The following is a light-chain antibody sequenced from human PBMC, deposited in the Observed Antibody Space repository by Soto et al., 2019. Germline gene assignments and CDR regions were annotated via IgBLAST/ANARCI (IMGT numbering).Light chain of an antibody. Sequence: QSVLTQPPSASGTPGQRVTISCSTSSSNIGGNTVNWYQQVPGTAPKLLIYSYDQRPSGVPDRFSGSKSGTSASLAISGLQSADEADYYCAAWDASLNGDVFGTGTQLTVL. CDR2: SYD. J-gene: IGLJ1*01. V-gene: IGLV1-44*01. CDR1: SSNIGGNT. CDR3: AAWDASLNGDV.